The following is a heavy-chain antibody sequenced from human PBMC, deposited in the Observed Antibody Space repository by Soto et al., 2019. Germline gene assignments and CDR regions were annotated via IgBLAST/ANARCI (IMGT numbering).Heavy chain of an antibody. D-gene: IGHD6-13*01. CDR1: GYTFTSFY. CDR2: INPSGGIT. J-gene: IGHJ6*02. V-gene: IGHV1-46*01. Sequence: QMQLVQSGAEVKRPGASVRVSCKSSGYTFTSFYIHWVRQAPGQGLEWMGIINPSGGITNFAQRFQGRVTMTRDMSTNTHSVEMSSLKSDDTAVYYCASSPAFSSSWYGIPPDPSHGMDVWGQGTTVTVS. CDR3: ASSPAFSSSWYGIPPDPSHGMDV.